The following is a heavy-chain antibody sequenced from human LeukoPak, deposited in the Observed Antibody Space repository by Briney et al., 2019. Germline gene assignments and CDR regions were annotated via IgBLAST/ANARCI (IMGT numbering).Heavy chain of an antibody. J-gene: IGHJ6*03. CDR2: INHSGST. V-gene: IGHV4-34*01. D-gene: IGHD2-15*01. CDR3: ARGAGSPNDYYYYYMDV. CDR1: GGSFSGYY. Sequence: PSETLSLTCVVYGGSFSGYYWSWIRQPPGKGLEWIGEINHSGSTNYNPSLKSRVTISVDTSKNQFSLKLSSVTAADTAVYYCARGAGSPNDYYYYYMDVWGKGTTVTVSS.